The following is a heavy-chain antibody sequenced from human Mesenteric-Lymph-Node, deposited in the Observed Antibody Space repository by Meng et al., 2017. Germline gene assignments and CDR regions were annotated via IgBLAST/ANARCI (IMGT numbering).Heavy chain of an antibody. V-gene: IGHV4-38-2*01. CDR1: GYSISSGYY. CDR2: VSQSGGA. CDR3: ARVGWELLP. J-gene: IGHJ4*02. D-gene: IGHD1-26*01. Sequence: SETLSLTCAVSGYSISSGYYWGWIRQPPGKGVDWIGSVSQSGGAYYNPSLKSRVAISIDTSKNQFSLKLTSVTAAVTAVYYCARVGWELLPWGQGTLVTVSS.